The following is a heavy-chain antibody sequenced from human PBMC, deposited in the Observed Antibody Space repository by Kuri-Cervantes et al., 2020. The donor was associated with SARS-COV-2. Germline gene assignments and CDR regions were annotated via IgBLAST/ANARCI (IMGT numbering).Heavy chain of an antibody. V-gene: IGHV3-73*01. D-gene: IGHD6-13*01. Sequence: GGSLRLSCAASGFTFSGSDMRRVRQASGKGLEWVGRIRSKTNTYATAYGASVKGRFTVSRDDSKNTAYLQMNSLKTEDTAVYYCAKDVAAGTRAPPEYFQHWGQGTLVTVSS. J-gene: IGHJ1*01. CDR2: IRSKTNTYAT. CDR3: AKDVAAGTRAPPEYFQH. CDR1: GFTFSGSD.